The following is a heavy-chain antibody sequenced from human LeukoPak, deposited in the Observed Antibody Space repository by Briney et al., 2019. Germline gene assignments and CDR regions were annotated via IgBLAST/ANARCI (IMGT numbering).Heavy chain of an antibody. D-gene: IGHD4-17*01. CDR2: ISSSGSTI. J-gene: IGHJ4*02. V-gene: IGHV3-48*03. CDR3: ARDYGDYLY. Sequence: GGAPRISCAASGFTFSSYEMKWVRQAPGKGLEWVSYISSSGSTIYYADSVKGRFTISRDNAKNSLYLQMNSLRAEDTAVYYCARDYGDYLYWGQGTLVTVSS. CDR1: GFTFSSYE.